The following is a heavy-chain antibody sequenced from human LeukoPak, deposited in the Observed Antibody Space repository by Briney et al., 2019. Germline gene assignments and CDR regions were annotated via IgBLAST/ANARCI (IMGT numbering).Heavy chain of an antibody. CDR2: ISGSGGST. J-gene: IGHJ4*02. CDR1: GFTFSSYG. V-gene: IGHV3-23*01. CDR3: ARRAGAYSHPYDY. D-gene: IGHD4/OR15-4a*01. Sequence: PGGSLRLSCAASGFTFSSYGMSWVRQAPGKGLEWGPAISGSGGSTYYADSVKGRFTISRDNSKNTLYLQMNSLRAEDTAVYYCARRAGAYSHPYDYWGQGTLVTVSS.